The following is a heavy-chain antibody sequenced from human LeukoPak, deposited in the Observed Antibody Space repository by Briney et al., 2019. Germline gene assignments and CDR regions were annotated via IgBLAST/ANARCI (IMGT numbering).Heavy chain of an antibody. Sequence: PSETLSLTCTVSGGSISSGSYYWSWIRQPAGKGLEWIGRIYTSGSTNYNPSLKSRVTISVDTSKNQFSLKLSSVTAADTAVYYCARLARVPGSGYDAFDIWGQGTMVTVSS. J-gene: IGHJ3*02. CDR1: GGSISSGSYY. CDR2: IYTSGST. D-gene: IGHD3-10*02. V-gene: IGHV4-61*02. CDR3: ARLARVPGSGYDAFDI.